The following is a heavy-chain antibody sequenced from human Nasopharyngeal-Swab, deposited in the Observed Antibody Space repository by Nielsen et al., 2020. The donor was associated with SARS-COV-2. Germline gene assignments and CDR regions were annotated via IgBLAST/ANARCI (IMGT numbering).Heavy chain of an antibody. D-gene: IGHD2-2*01. CDR2: IYYSGST. CDR3: ARHDRDIVVVGP. V-gene: IGHV4-39*01. J-gene: IGHJ5*02. Sequence: WIRQPPGKGLEWIGSIYYSGSTYYNPSLKSRVTISVDTSENQFSLKLSSVTAADTAVYYCARHDRDIVVVGPWGQGTLVTVSS.